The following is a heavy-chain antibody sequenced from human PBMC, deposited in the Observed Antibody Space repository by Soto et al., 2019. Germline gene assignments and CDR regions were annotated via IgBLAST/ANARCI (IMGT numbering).Heavy chain of an antibody. V-gene: IGHV3-21*01. Sequence: GGSLRLSCVASGFTSISHSMNWVRQAPGKGLEWVSSISSSSNYIYYADSVRGRFTISRDNAKNSLYLQMSSLRAEDTAVYYCARDTGDYVSYWYNGMDVWGQGTTVTVSS. CDR3: ARDTGDYVSYWYNGMDV. D-gene: IGHD4-17*01. CDR2: ISSSSNYI. J-gene: IGHJ6*02. CDR1: GFTSISHS.